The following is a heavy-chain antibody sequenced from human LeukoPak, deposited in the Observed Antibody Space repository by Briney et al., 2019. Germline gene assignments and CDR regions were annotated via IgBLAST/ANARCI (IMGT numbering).Heavy chain of an antibody. Sequence: KVSCKGSGYSFTSYWIGWVRQMPGKGPEWMGIIHPGDSDTRYSPSFQGQVTISVDKSIRTAYLEWSILKTSDTAMYFCTLEPGGSGSRVDYWGQGTLVTVSS. D-gene: IGHD3-10*01. J-gene: IGHJ4*02. CDR1: GYSFTSYW. CDR2: IHPGDSDT. CDR3: TLEPGGSGSRVDY. V-gene: IGHV5-51*01.